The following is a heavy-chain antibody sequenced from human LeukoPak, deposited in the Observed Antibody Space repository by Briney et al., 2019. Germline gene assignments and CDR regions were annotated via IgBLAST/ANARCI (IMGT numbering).Heavy chain of an antibody. CDR2: IYTSGST. CDR3: AREGTGVTAIHYYYYYMDV. J-gene: IGHJ6*03. CDR1: GGSFSGYY. Sequence: SETLSLTCAVYGGSFSGYYWSWIRQPAGKGLEWIGRIYTSGSTNYNPSLKSRVTISVDTSKNQFSLKLSSVTAADTAVYYCAREGTGVTAIHYYYYYMDVWGKGTTVTISS. D-gene: IGHD2-21*02. V-gene: IGHV4-4*07.